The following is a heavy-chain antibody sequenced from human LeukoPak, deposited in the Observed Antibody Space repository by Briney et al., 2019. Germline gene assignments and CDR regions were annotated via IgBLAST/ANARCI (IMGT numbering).Heavy chain of an antibody. J-gene: IGHJ4*02. D-gene: IGHD2-8*01. Sequence: GGSLRLSCAASGFTFRSYTMKWVRQAPGKGLEWVSSISSSSSYISYADSVKGRFTISRDNAKNSLSLQMNSLRAEDTAVYYCAREGIVLMAYHFDYWGQGTLVTVSS. CDR2: ISSSSSYI. V-gene: IGHV3-21*01. CDR1: GFTFRSYT. CDR3: AREGIVLMAYHFDY.